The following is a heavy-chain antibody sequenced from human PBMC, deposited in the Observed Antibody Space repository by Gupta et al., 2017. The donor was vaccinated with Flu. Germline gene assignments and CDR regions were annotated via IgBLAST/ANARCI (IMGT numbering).Heavy chain of an antibody. D-gene: IGHD3-10*01. V-gene: IGHV5-10-1*01. Sequence: VQLVQSGAEVKKPGESLRISCKGSGYSFSGYWISWVRQMPGKGLEWMGRIDPSDSYTTYSPSFQGHVTISADKSITTVYLQWSSLEASDTAIYYCASSLWFGELSYFDYWGQGTLVTVSS. CDR1: GYSFSGYW. CDR2: IDPSDSYT. J-gene: IGHJ4*02. CDR3: ASSLWFGELSYFDY.